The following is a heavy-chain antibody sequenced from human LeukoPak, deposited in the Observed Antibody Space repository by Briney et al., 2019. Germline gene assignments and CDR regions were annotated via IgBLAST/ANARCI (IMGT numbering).Heavy chain of an antibody. J-gene: IGHJ4*02. CDR3: ARGLGYCSSTSCYEG. D-gene: IGHD2-2*01. CDR1: GGSISSGGYY. CDR2: IYHSGST. Sequence: SETLSLTCTVSGGSISSGGYYWSWIRQPPGKGLEWIGYIYHSGSTYYNPSLKSRVTISVDRSKNQFSLKLSSVTAADTAVYYCARGLGYCSSTSCYEGWGQGTLVTVSS. V-gene: IGHV4-30-2*01.